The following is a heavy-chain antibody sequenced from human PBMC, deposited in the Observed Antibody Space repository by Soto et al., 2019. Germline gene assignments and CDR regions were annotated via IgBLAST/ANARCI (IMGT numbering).Heavy chain of an antibody. Sequence: GGSLRLSCAASGFTFSSYAMSWVRQAPGKGLEWVSSISSSSYIYYEDSVKGRFTVSRDNAKNSLYLQMNSLRAEDTAVYYCASTLTSTMTTYLFAYWGQGALVTVSS. CDR2: ISSSSYI. CDR3: ASTLTSTMTTYLFAY. D-gene: IGHD4-17*01. J-gene: IGHJ4*02. CDR1: GFTFSSYA. V-gene: IGHV3-21*01.